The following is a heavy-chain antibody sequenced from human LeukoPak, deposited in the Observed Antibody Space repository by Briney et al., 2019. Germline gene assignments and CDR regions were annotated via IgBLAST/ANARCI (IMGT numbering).Heavy chain of an antibody. Sequence: SQTLSLTCAVSGGSISSGGYSWSWIRQPPGKGLEWIGYIYYSGSTYYNPSLKSRVTISVDTSKNQFSLKLSSVTAADTAVYYCARLVARRWFDPWGQGTLVTVSS. CDR3: ARLVARRWFDP. CDR1: GGSISSGGYS. CDR2: IYYSGST. J-gene: IGHJ5*02. D-gene: IGHD2-15*01. V-gene: IGHV4-30-2*03.